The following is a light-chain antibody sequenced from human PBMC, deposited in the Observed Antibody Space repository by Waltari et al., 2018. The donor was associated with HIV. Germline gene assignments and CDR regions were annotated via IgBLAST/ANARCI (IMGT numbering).Light chain of an antibody. CDR1: SSDVGTYNY. CDR3: SSYTNTNIS. V-gene: IGLV2-14*01. CDR2: EVS. Sequence: QSALTQPASVSGSPGQSITISCTGPSSDVGTYNYVSWYQQHPGKAPKLIIYEVSTRPSGISDRFSGSKADNAASLTIAARQPEDEADYYCSSYTNTNISFGGGTKLTVL. J-gene: IGLJ2*01.